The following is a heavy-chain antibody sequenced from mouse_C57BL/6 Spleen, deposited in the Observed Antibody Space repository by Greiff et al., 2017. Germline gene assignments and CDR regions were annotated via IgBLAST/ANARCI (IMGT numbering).Heavy chain of an antibody. J-gene: IGHJ1*03. CDR1: GFSLTSYA. V-gene: IGHV2-9-1*01. CDR2: IWNGGGT. CDR3: ARNSRDYDYWYFDV. D-gene: IGHD2-4*01. Sequence: QVQLKESGPGLVAPSQSLSITCTVSGFSLTSYAISWVRQPPGKGLEWLGVIWNGGGTNYNSALKSRLSISKDNSKSQVFLKMNSLQTDDTARYYCARNSRDYDYWYFDVWGTGTTVTVSS.